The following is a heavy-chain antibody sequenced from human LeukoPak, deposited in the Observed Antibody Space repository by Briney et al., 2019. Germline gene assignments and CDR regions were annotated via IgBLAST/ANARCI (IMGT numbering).Heavy chain of an antibody. J-gene: IGHJ4*02. CDR1: GYTLTELS. CDR2: FDPEDGET. V-gene: IGHV1-24*01. CDR3: AKWGWGSHDYDFWSGYYGFDY. Sequence: ASVKVSCKVSGYTLTELSMHWVRQAPGKGLEWMGGFDPEDGETIYAQKFQGRVTMTEDTSTDTAYMELSSLRSEDTAVYYCAKWGWGSHDYDFWSGYYGFDYWGQGTLVTVSS. D-gene: IGHD3-3*01.